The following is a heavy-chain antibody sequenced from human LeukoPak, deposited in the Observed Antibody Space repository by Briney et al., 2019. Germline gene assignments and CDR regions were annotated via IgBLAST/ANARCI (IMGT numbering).Heavy chain of an antibody. Sequence: GSLRLSCAASGFTFSRYAMSWIRQPPGKGLEWIGYIYYSGSTNYNPSLKSRVTISVDTSKNQFSLKLSFVTAADTAVYYCAREIKWGAVALWGQGTLVTVSS. CDR3: AREIKWGAVAL. D-gene: IGHD6-19*01. V-gene: IGHV4-59*01. CDR1: GFTFSRYA. J-gene: IGHJ4*02. CDR2: IYYSGST.